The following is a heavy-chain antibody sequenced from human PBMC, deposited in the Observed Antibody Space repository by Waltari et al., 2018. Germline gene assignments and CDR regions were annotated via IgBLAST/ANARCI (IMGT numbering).Heavy chain of an antibody. J-gene: IGHJ3*02. CDR1: GGSISTYY. D-gene: IGHD3-3*02. CDR2: IYYSGST. CDR3: ARDRGSFLEWDDAFDI. V-gene: IGHV4-59*01. Sequence: QVQLQESGPGLVKSSETLSLTCTVSGGSISTYYWSWIRQPPGKGLEGIGYIYYSGSTNYNPSLKSRVTISVDTSKNQFSLKLSSVTAADTAVYYCARDRGSFLEWDDAFDIWGQGTMVTVSS.